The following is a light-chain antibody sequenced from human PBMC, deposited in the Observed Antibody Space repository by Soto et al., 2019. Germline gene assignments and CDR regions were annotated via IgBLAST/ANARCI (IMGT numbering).Light chain of an antibody. J-gene: IGKJ5*01. CDR1: QSVSSY. V-gene: IGKV3-11*01. CDR2: DAS. CDR3: QQRSNWPNIT. Sequence: EIVLTQSPATLSLSPGERATLSFRASQSVSSYLAWYQQKPGQAPRLLIYDASNRATGIPARFSGSGSGTDFTLTIISLEPEEVAVYYCQQRSNWPNITFGQGTRLEIK.